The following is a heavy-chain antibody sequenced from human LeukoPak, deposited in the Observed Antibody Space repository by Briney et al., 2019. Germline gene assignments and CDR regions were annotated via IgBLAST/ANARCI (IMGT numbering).Heavy chain of an antibody. CDR3: ARRVTVTTLRYFDY. V-gene: IGHV4-34*01. J-gene: IGHJ4*02. Sequence: PSETLSLTCAVYGGSFSGYYWSWIRQPPGRGLEWIGEINHSGSTNYNPSLKSRVTISVDTSKNQFSLKLSSVTAADTAVYYCARRVTVTTLRYFDYWGQGTLSPSPQ. CDR1: GGSFSGYY. CDR2: INHSGST. D-gene: IGHD4-17*01.